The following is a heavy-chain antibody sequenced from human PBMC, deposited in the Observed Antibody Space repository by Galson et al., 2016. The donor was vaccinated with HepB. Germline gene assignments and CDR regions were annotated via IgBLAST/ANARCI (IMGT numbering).Heavy chain of an antibody. Sequence: SLRLSCAGSGFTFGRFTMTWFRQAPGKGLEWVSAISGERYYIYYADSVQGRFTISRDNARNILYLQMDGLRNEDTALYFCAKSLFRGARDFWGQGTLVTVSS. CDR1: GFTFGRFT. CDR3: AKSLFRGARDF. J-gene: IGHJ4*02. D-gene: IGHD3-10*01. CDR2: ISGERYYI. V-gene: IGHV3-23*01.